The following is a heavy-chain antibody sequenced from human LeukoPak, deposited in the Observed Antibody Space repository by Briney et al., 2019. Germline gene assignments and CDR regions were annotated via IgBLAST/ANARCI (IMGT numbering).Heavy chain of an antibody. CDR2: VYYSGST. J-gene: IGHJ6*03. CDR3: ARGLKYYYGSGSLYYYYYYMDV. Sequence: SETLSLTCTVSGGSISSNSYHWGWLRQPPGKGLEWIGSVYYSGSTYYNPSLKSRVTISVDTSKNQFSLRLSSVTAADTAVYYCARGLKYYYGSGSLYYYYYYMDVWGKGTTVTVSS. V-gene: IGHV4-39*01. CDR1: GGSISSNSYH. D-gene: IGHD3-10*01.